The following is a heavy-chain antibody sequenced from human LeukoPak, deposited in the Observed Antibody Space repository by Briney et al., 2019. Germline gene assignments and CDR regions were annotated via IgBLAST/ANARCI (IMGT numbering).Heavy chain of an antibody. CDR1: GFTFGSRA. CDR3: ARDRSYFGGTRGLDS. Sequence: GGSLRLSCAASGFTFGSRAMHWVHQAPGKGLEWIAVMSHDETTIYYADSVKGRFTISRDNSMNTLYLQMNSLRSEDTAIYYCARDRSYFGGTRGLDSWGQGTLVTVSS. CDR2: MSHDETTI. V-gene: IGHV3-30*04. J-gene: IGHJ4*02. D-gene: IGHD3-16*01.